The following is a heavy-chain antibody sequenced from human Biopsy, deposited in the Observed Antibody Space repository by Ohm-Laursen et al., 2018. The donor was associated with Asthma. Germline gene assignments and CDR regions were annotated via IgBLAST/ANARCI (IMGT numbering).Heavy chain of an antibody. CDR2: IYWDDYN. CDR1: GFSLRTPGVG. Sequence: PTQTLTLTCSFSGFSLRTPGVGVGWIRQSPGKALEWLALIYWDDYNLFRPSLKRRLTITKDPSKNQVVLTMTKMDPVDSGTYYCALSQDSGFDDHFPSWFDPWGQGTLVTVSS. D-gene: IGHD3-9*01. J-gene: IGHJ5*02. CDR3: ALSQDSGFDDHFPSWFDP. V-gene: IGHV2-5*02.